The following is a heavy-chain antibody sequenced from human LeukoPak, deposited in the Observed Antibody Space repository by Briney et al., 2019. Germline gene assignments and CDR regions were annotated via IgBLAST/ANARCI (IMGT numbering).Heavy chain of an antibody. CDR1: GGSISSGSYY. CDR2: IYTSGST. D-gene: IGHD3-22*01. J-gene: IGHJ4*02. Sequence: PSETLSLTCTVSGGSISSGSYYWSWIRQPAGKGLEWIGRIYTSGSTNYNPSLKSRVTISVDTSKNQFFLKLSSVTAADTAVYYCALPGGDYDSSGYYLGRWGQGTLVTVSS. CDR3: ALPGGDYDSSGYYLGR. V-gene: IGHV4-61*02.